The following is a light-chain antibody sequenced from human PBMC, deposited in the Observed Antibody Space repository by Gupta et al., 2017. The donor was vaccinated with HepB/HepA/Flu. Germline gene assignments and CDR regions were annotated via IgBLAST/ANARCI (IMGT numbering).Light chain of an antibody. Sequence: QAVLTQPSSLSASPGASASLTCTLRSGIYVGTYRIYWYQQKPGSPPHYLLRYKSDSDKQQGSGVPSRFSGSKDASATAGIFLISGLQSEDEAYYFCMIWHSSAWVFGGGTKLTVL. CDR2: YKSDSDK. CDR3: MIWHSSAWV. CDR1: SGIYVGTYR. V-gene: IGLV5-45*02. J-gene: IGLJ3*02.